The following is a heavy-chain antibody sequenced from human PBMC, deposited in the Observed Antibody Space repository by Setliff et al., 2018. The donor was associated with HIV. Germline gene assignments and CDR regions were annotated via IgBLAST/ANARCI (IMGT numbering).Heavy chain of an antibody. Sequence: GESLKISCAASGFTFSHYGMHWVRQAPGKGLHWVAGLDHNERNKYYADSVKGRFTISRDISKNTLFLEMSSLRVEDTALYYCAKGDSFVYSYVYPDYLGQGTLVTVSS. J-gene: IGHJ4*02. CDR2: LDHNERNK. V-gene: IGHV3-33*06. D-gene: IGHD3-22*01. CDR3: AKGDSFVYSYVYPDY. CDR1: GFTFSHYG.